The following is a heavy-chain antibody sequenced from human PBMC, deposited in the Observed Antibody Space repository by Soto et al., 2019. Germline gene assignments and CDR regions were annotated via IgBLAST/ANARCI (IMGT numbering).Heavy chain of an antibody. Sequence: SGPTLVNPTQTLTLTCTFSGFSLSTSGVGVGWIRQPPGKALEWLALIYWDDDKRYSPSLKSRLTITKDTSKNQVVLTMTNMDPVDTATYYCAHRTRIAAAGQDWFDPWGQGTLVTVSS. J-gene: IGHJ5*02. V-gene: IGHV2-5*02. CDR3: AHRTRIAAAGQDWFDP. D-gene: IGHD6-13*01. CDR2: IYWDDDK. CDR1: GFSLSTSGVG.